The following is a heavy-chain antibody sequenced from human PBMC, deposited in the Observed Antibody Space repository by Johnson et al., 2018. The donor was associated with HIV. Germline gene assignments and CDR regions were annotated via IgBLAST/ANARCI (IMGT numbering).Heavy chain of an antibody. V-gene: IGHV3-33*01. CDR1: GFTFRSYG. CDR2: IWYDGLNK. J-gene: IGHJ3*01. D-gene: IGHD3-16*01. Sequence: QVQLVESGGGVVQPGRSLRLSCAASGFTFRSYGMHWVRQAPGKGLEWVAVIWYDGLNKYYADSVKGRFTISRDNSKNTWYLQMNSLRAEDTAVYYCARVGASRFDAFHVWGQGTMVTVSS. CDR3: ARVGASRFDAFHV.